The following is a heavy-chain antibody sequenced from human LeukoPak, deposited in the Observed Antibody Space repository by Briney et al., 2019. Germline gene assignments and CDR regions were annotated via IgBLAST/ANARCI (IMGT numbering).Heavy chain of an antibody. Sequence: ASVKVSCKAFGYTFTSYYVHWVRQAPGLGLEWMGIINPSGGTNYAQKFQGRVTMTRDTSTSTVYMELSSLRSEDTAVYYCARGTPGYSSVWDQGTLVTVSS. J-gene: IGHJ4*02. CDR1: GYTFTSYY. V-gene: IGHV1-46*01. CDR3: ARGTPGYSSV. CDR2: INPSGGT. D-gene: IGHD6-19*01.